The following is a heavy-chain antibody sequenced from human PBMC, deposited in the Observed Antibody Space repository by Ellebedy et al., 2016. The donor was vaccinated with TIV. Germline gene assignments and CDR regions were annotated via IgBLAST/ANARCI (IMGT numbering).Heavy chain of an antibody. CDR2: LKQDGREE. D-gene: IGHD6-6*01. J-gene: IGHJ4*02. V-gene: IGHV3-7*01. Sequence: GESLKISCVASGFTFSSYWMSWVRQAPGRGLEWVANLKQDGREEHYVDSVKGRFTISRDNAKNSLYLQMNSLRVEDTALYHCARSRYPGARSSFDSWGQGTLVTVSS. CDR3: ARSRYPGARSSFDS. CDR1: GFTFSSYW.